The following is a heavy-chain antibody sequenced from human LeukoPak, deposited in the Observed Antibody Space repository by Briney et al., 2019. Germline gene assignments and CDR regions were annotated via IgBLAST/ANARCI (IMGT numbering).Heavy chain of an antibody. J-gene: IGHJ4*02. CDR2: IYYSGST. CDR3: ARDPSYVWRSYRYPD. Sequence: SQTLSLTCTVSGGSISSGGYYWSWIRQHPGKGLEWIGYIYYSGSTYYNPSLKSRVTISVDTSKNQFSLKLSSVTAADTAVYYCARDPSYVWRSYRYPDWGQGTLVTVSS. CDR1: GGSISSGGYY. V-gene: IGHV4-31*03. D-gene: IGHD3-16*02.